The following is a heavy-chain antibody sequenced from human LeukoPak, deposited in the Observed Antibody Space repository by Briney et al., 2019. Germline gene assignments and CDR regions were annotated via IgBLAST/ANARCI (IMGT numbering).Heavy chain of an antibody. J-gene: IGHJ6*02. Sequence: ASVKVSCKVSGYTLTELSMHWVRQAPGKGLEWMGGFDPEDGETIYAQKFQGRVTMTEDTSTDTAYMELSSLRSEDTAVYYCATDPLVAYYYGMDAWGQGTTVTVSS. CDR1: GYTLTELS. V-gene: IGHV1-24*01. CDR3: ATDPLVAYYYGMDA. CDR2: FDPEDGET.